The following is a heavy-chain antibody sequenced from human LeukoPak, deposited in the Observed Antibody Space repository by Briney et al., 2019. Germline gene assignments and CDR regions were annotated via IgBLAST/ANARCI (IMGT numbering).Heavy chain of an antibody. D-gene: IGHD6-19*01. Sequence: ASVKVSCKASGYTFTSYYMHWVRQAPGQGLEWMGIINPSGGSTSYAQKFQGRVTMTRDMSTSTVYMELSRLRSDDTAVYYCARASARIAVVWTFGYWGQGTLVTVSS. CDR1: GYTFTSYY. CDR2: INPSGGST. J-gene: IGHJ4*02. CDR3: ARASARIAVVWTFGY. V-gene: IGHV1-46*01.